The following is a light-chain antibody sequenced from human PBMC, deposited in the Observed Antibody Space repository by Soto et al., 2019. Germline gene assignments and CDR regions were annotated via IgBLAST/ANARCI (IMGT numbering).Light chain of an antibody. CDR3: KQYGSSPQT. Sequence: EIVLTQSPGTLSLSPGERATLSCRASQSLSSGYLAWYQQEPGQAPRLLISGSSNRAPGIPERFSGSGSGTEFTLTISRLEPEDFAVYSCKQYGSSPQTFGQGTKVEI. CDR2: GSS. J-gene: IGKJ1*01. V-gene: IGKV3-20*01. CDR1: QSLSSGY.